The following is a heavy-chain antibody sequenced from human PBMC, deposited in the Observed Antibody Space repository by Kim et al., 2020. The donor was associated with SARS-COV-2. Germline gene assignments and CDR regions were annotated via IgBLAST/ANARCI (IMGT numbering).Heavy chain of an antibody. Sequence: GGSLRLSCAASGFTFSSYSMNWVRQAPGKGLEWVSSISSSSSYIYYTDSVKGRFTISRDNAKNSLYLQMNSLRAEDTAVYYCARDFGGSFYYYGMYVWGPGTTVTVSS. CDR2: ISSSSSYI. J-gene: IGHJ6*02. D-gene: IGHD1-26*01. CDR1: GFTFSSYS. CDR3: ARDFGGSFYYYGMYV. V-gene: IGHV3-21*01.